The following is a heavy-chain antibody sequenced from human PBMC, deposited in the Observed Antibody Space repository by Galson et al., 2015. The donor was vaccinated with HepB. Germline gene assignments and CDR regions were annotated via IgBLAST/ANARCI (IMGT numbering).Heavy chain of an antibody. CDR2: IIPIFGTA. CDR3: ARGYDSAKYYYLY. Sequence: SVKVSCKASGGTFSSYAISWVRQAPGQGLEWMGGIIPIFGTANYAQKFQGRVTITADESTSTAYMVLSSLRSEDTAAYYCARGYDSAKYYYLYWGQGTLVTVSS. J-gene: IGHJ4*02. D-gene: IGHD3-10*01. V-gene: IGHV1-69*13. CDR1: GGTFSSYA.